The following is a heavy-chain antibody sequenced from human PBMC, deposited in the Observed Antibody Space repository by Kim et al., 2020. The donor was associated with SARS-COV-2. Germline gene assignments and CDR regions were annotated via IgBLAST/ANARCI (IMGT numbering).Heavy chain of an antibody. D-gene: IGHD1-26*01. CDR2: IYYSGST. V-gene: IGHV4-59*08. Sequence: SETLSLTCTVSGGSISSYYWSWIRQPPWKGLEWIWYIYYSGSTNYNPSLKSRVTISVDPSKNQFSLKLSSGTAADTAVYYCSRRGPAQIVGAQGPRFGAFDMWGQGTLVTVSS. CDR3: SRRGPAQIVGAQGPRFGAFDM. CDR1: GGSISSYY. J-gene: IGHJ3*02.